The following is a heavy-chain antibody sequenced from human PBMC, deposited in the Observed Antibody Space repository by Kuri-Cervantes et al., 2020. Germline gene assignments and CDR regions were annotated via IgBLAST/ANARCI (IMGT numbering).Heavy chain of an antibody. Sequence: ASVKVSCKASGYTFTSYYMHWVRQAPGQGLEWMGIINPSGGSTSYAQKFQGRVTMTRDTSTSTVYMELSSLRSEDTAVYYCATQGETRFGVGTGVFDYWGQGTLVTVSS. CDR1: GYTFTSYY. CDR3: ATQGETRFGVGTGVFDY. D-gene: IGHD3-10*01. V-gene: IGHV1-46*01. CDR2: INPSGGST. J-gene: IGHJ4*02.